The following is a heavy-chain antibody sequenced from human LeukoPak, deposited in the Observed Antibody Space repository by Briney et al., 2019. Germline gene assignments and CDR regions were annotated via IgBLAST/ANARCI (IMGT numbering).Heavy chain of an antibody. CDR1: GHSFSKYW. J-gene: IGHJ4*02. D-gene: IGHD3-3*01. CDR2: IYPGDSET. Sequence: GESLKISCKGSGHSFSKYWIGWVRQMPGKGLEWMGIIYPGDSETRYSPSFQGQVTISVDKSISTAYLQWSSLKASDTAMYYCARRAFTIGGYYPYYFDFWGQGTLVTVSS. CDR3: ARRAFTIGGYYPYYFDF. V-gene: IGHV5-51*01.